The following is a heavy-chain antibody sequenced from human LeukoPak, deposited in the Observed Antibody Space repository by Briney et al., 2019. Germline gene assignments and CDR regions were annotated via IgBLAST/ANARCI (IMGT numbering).Heavy chain of an antibody. Sequence: GGSLRLSCAASGFNFSDHYMDWVRQAPGKGLECVARTRNKASGHTTEYAASVKGRFTISRDDSKKSLYLQMNSLTTEDTAVYYCTRVSSATRYFDYWGQGTLVTVSS. CDR1: GFNFSDHY. V-gene: IGHV3-72*01. J-gene: IGHJ4*02. CDR2: TRNKASGHTT. D-gene: IGHD1-26*01. CDR3: TRVSSATRYFDY.